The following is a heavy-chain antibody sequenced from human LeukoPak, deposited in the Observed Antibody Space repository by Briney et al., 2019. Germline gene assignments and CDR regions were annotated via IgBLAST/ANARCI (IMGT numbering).Heavy chain of an antibody. D-gene: IGHD2-15*01. CDR3: ARTIVVVVAAIRESNWFDP. CDR2: ISAYNGNT. CDR1: GYTFTSYG. J-gene: IGHJ5*02. V-gene: IGHV1-18*01. Sequence: VSVKVSCKASGYTFTSYGISWVRQAPGQGLEWMGWISAYNGNTNYAQKLQGRVTMTTDTSTSTAYMELRSLRSDDTAVYYCARTIVVVVAAIRESNWFDPWGQGTLVTVSS.